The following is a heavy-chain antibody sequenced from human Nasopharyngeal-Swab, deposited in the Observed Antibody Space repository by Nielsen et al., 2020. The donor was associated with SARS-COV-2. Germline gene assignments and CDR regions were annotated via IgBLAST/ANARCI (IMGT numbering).Heavy chain of an antibody. CDR3: ARNSPGYSYGYNWFDP. D-gene: IGHD5-18*01. V-gene: IGHV1-18*01. CDR1: GYTFTSYD. J-gene: IGHJ5*02. CDR2: ISAYNGNT. Sequence: ASVKVSCKASGYTFTSYDINWVRQAPGQGLEWMGWISAYNGNTNYAQKLQGRVTMTTDTSTSTAYMELRSLRSDDTAVYYCARNSPGYSYGYNWFDPWGQGTLVTVSS.